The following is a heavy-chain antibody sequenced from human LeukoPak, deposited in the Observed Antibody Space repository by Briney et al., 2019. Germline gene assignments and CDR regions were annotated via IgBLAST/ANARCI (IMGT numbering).Heavy chain of an antibody. Sequence: GGSLRLPCAASGFSFSSNGMHWVRQAPGKGLEWVAFIRADGINKYYVDSVKGRFTISRDNSKNTLYLQMNSLRAEDTAVYYCARAVAALYYYYYMDVWGKGTTVTVSS. CDR1: GFSFSSNG. D-gene: IGHD6-19*01. J-gene: IGHJ6*03. CDR3: ARAVAALYYYYYMDV. CDR2: IRADGINK. V-gene: IGHV3-30*02.